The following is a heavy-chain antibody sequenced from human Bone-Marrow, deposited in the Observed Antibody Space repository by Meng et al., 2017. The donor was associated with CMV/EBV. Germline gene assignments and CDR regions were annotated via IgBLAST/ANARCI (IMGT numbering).Heavy chain of an antibody. V-gene: IGHV1-2*02. D-gene: IGHD6-13*01. Sequence: ASVKVSCKASGYAFTGYYMHWVRQAPGQGLEWMGWINPNSGGTNYAQKFQGRATMTRDTSISTAYMELSRLRSDDTAVYYCARIANGGWFDPWGQGTLVTVSS. J-gene: IGHJ5*02. CDR2: INPNSGGT. CDR1: GYAFTGYY. CDR3: ARIANGGWFDP.